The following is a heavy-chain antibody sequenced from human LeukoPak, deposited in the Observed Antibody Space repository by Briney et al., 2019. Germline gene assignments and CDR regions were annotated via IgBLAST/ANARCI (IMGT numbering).Heavy chain of an antibody. J-gene: IGHJ5*02. Sequence: PSETLSLTCAVYGGSFSGYYWSWIRQPPGKGLEWIGEINHSGSTNYNPSLKSRVTISVDTSKNQFSLKLSSVTAADTAVYYCARVIVATIWRQNWFDPWGQGTLVTVSS. V-gene: IGHV4-34*01. D-gene: IGHD5-12*01. CDR3: ARVIVATIWRQNWFDP. CDR1: GGSFSGYY. CDR2: INHSGST.